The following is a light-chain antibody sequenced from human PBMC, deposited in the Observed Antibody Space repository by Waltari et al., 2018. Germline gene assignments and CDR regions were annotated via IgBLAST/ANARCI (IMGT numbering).Light chain of an antibody. CDR3: SSYTSSSTVV. Sequence: QSALTQPASVSGSPGQSITISCTGTSSDVGVYNYFSWYQQHPGKAPKLMIYDVSNRPSGVSNRFSGSKSGNTASLTISELQAEDEADYYCSSYTSSSTVVFGGGTKLTVL. J-gene: IGLJ2*01. CDR2: DVS. CDR1: SSDVGVYNY. V-gene: IGLV2-14*03.